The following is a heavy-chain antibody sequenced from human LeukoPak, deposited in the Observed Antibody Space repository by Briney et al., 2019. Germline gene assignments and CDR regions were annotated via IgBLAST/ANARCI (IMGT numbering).Heavy chain of an antibody. D-gene: IGHD5-18*01. J-gene: IGHJ4*02. Sequence: ASVTVSCKASGFTXTSSTIQWVRQAPGKGLEWMGGFDPEDGETINAQKFQGRVTMTEDTSTDTAYMELSSLRSEDTAVYYCATDGDRYGYELDYWGQGTLVTVSS. CDR2: FDPEDGET. CDR1: GFTXTSST. V-gene: IGHV1-24*01. CDR3: ATDGDRYGYELDY.